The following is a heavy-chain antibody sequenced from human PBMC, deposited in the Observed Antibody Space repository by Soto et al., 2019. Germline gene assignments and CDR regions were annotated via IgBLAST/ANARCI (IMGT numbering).Heavy chain of an antibody. CDR2: IKQDGSEK. CDR1: GFTFSSYW. Sequence: EVQLVESGGGLVQPGGSLRLSCAASGFTFSSYWMSWVRQAPGKGLEWVANIKQDGSEKYYVDSVKGRFTISRDNAKNSLYLQMNSLGAEDTAVYYCARRDYDFWSGEQAWYFDYWGQGTLVTVSS. V-gene: IGHV3-7*01. D-gene: IGHD3-3*01. J-gene: IGHJ4*02. CDR3: ARRDYDFWSGEQAWYFDY.